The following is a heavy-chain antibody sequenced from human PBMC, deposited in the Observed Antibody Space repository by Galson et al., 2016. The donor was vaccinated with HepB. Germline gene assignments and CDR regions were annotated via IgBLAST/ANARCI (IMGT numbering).Heavy chain of an antibody. CDR1: GDSISSGGYY. CDR2: NYYSVST. J-gene: IGHJ4*02. CDR3: ARAGEGPVPIDY. Sequence: TLSLTCTVSGDSISSGGYYWSWIRQHPGKGLGWIGYNYYSVSTYYTPSLKSRVTISLDTSKNQFSLKLTSVAAADPAVYYCARAGEGPVPIDYWGQGALVTVSS. V-gene: IGHV4-31*03. D-gene: IGHD3-16*01.